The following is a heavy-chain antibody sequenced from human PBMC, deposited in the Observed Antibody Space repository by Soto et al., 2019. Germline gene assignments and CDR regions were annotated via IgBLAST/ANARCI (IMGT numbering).Heavy chain of an antibody. D-gene: IGHD2-15*01. V-gene: IGHV3-9*01. Sequence: EVQLVESGGGLVQPGRSLRLSCAASGFTFDDYAMYWVRRLPGKGLEWVSSISWNGNIIGYADSVKGRFTISRDNAKNSLYLQLNSLRPEDTALYYCAKGGPDAFCGGGRCYFDSCGQGTLVTVSS. CDR3: AKGGPDAFCGGGRCYFDS. CDR1: GFTFDDYA. J-gene: IGHJ4*02. CDR2: ISWNGNII.